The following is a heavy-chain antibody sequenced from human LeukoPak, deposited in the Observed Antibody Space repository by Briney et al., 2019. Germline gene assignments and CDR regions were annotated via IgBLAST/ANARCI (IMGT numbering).Heavy chain of an antibody. Sequence: PGGSLRLSCAASGFTFSNYNVNWVRQAPGKGLEWVSSISSSSRYIPYADSVKGRFTISRDNAKKSLYMQMNNLRAEDTALYYCARVKTYCGGGGDCYAGNEFDSWGRGTLVTVSS. D-gene: IGHD2-21*02. CDR1: GFTFSNYN. CDR3: ARVKTYCGGGGDCYAGNEFDS. CDR2: ISSSSRYI. V-gene: IGHV3-21*01. J-gene: IGHJ4*02.